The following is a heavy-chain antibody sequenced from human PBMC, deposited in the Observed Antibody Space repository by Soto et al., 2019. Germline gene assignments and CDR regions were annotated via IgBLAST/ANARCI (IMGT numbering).Heavy chain of an antibody. Sequence: QVQLVESGGGLVKPGGSLRLACAASGFSFGDSYMSWVRQAPGKGLEWVSGISGGSSNTNYADSVKGRFTISRDNAKRPLYLKMTGWGADATAVYYWAKTIVAASAYYFDHWGQGNLFTVSS. CDR2: ISGGSSNT. CDR3: AKTIVAASAYYFDH. V-gene: IGHV3-11*06. CDR1: GFSFGDSY. J-gene: IGHJ4*02. D-gene: IGHD2-21*01.